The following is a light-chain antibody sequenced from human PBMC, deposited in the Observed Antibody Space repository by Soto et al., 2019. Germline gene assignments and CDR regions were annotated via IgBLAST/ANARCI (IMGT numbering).Light chain of an antibody. CDR1: SSDVGGYNY. CDR3: SSYAGSSTPYV. Sequence: QSVLTQPPSASGSSGQSVTLSCTGTSSDVGGYNYVSWYQQHPGKAPKLMIYDVSKRPSGVPDRFSGSKSGNTASLTVSGLQAEDEADYYCSSYAGSSTPYVFGTGTKVTVL. J-gene: IGLJ1*01. CDR2: DVS. V-gene: IGLV2-8*01.